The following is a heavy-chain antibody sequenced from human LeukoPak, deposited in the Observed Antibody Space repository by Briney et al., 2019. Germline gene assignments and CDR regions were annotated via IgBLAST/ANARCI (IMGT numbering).Heavy chain of an antibody. D-gene: IGHD4-11*01. CDR3: ARAFNSIQPLDY. Sequence: ASVKVSCKTSGYMFTTYYPHWVRQAPGQGLEWMGWINPHSGGTNYAQKFQGRVTMTRDTSISTVYMELRSLRSEDTAMYYCARAFNSIQPLDYWGQGTLVTVSS. CDR1: GYMFTTYY. V-gene: IGHV1-2*02. J-gene: IGHJ4*02. CDR2: INPHSGGT.